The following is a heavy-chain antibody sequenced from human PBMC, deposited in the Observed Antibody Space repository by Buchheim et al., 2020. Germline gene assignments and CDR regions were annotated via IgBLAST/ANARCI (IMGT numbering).Heavy chain of an antibody. J-gene: IGHJ6*02. CDR1: GFTFSIYW. D-gene: IGHD2-21*01. Sequence: EVQLVESGGGLVQPGGSLRLSCATSGFTFSIYWMTWVRQAPGKGLEWVANIKQDGSEKNFGDSVKGRFTISRDNAKNSLYLQMNSLRAEDTAVYYCARGGEGISYCGMDVWGQGTT. CDR2: IKQDGSEK. CDR3: ARGGEGISYCGMDV. V-gene: IGHV3-7*01.